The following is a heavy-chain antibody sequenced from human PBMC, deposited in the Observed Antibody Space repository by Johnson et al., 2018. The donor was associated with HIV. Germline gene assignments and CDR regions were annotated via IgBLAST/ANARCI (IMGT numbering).Heavy chain of an antibody. V-gene: IGHV3-7*01. D-gene: IGHD3-22*01. CDR3: AREMLVPWDYDRTTWGGGDAFDI. J-gene: IGHJ3*02. CDR2: IKQDGSEK. CDR1: GFTFSSYW. Sequence: VQLVESGGGLVQPGGSLRLSCAASGFTFSSYWMSWVRQAPGKGLEWVANIKQDGSEKYYVDSVKGRFTISSDNAKNSLYLQLNSLRAEDTAVYYCAREMLVPWDYDRTTWGGGDAFDIWGQGTMVTVSS.